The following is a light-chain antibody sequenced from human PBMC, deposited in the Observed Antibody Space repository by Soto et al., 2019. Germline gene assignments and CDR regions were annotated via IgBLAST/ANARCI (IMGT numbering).Light chain of an antibody. V-gene: IGKV1-5*01. CDR3: QQYNSYSPWT. CDR1: QSIISR. CDR2: DAS. J-gene: IGKJ1*01. Sequence: EIRGTQSPSTLSASLGDRVTITCRASQSIISRLDWYQQKPGKAPKLLIYDASSLESGVPSRFSGSGSGTEFTLTISSLQPDDFAAYYCQQYNSYSPWTFGQGTKVDIK.